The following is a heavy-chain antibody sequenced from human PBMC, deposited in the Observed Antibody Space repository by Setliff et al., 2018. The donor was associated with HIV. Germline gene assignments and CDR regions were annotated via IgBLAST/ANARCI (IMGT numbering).Heavy chain of an antibody. CDR1: GASIRSQY. CDR2: ISYSGST. J-gene: IGHJ4*01. CDR3: ARTRGYSYGTLAGFDY. D-gene: IGHD5-18*01. Sequence: SETLSLTCTVSGASIRSQYWSWIRKPPGKGLEWIGYISYSGSTNYNPSLESRVAMSVDTSKQQFSLEVCSVTAADTAVYYCARTRGYSYGTLAGFDYWGRGSLVTVSS. V-gene: IGHV4-59*11.